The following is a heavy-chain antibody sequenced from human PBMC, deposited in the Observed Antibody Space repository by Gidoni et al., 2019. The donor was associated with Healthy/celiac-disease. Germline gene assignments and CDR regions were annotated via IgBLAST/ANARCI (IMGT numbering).Heavy chain of an antibody. J-gene: IGHJ4*02. CDR2: ISGSGGST. CDR3: AKIVRFLEWLPSGY. CDR1: GFTFSSYA. V-gene: IGHV3-23*01. D-gene: IGHD3-3*01. Sequence: EVQLLEAGGGLVQPAGSLRLACAASGFTFSSYAMSWVRQAPGKGLEWVSAISGSGGSTYYADSVKGRFTISRDNSKNTLYLQMNSLRAEDTAVYYCAKIVRFLEWLPSGYWGQGTLVTVSS.